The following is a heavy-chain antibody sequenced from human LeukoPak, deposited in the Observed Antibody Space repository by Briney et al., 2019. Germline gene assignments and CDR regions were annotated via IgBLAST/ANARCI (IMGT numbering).Heavy chain of an antibody. J-gene: IGHJ5*02. CDR1: GGSISSGGYY. CDR3: AREAYCGGDCYSNWFDP. Sequence: PSETLSLTCTVSGGSISSGGYYWSWIRQHPGKGLEWIGYIYYSGSTYYNPSLKSRVTISVDTSKNQFSLKLSSVTAADTAVYYCAREAYCGGDCYSNWFDPWGQGTLVTVSS. V-gene: IGHV4-31*03. CDR2: IYYSGST. D-gene: IGHD2-21*02.